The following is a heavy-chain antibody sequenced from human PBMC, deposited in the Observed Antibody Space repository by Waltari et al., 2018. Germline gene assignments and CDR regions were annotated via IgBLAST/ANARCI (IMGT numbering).Heavy chain of an antibody. CDR2: IWYDGSNK. V-gene: IGHV3-33*01. J-gene: IGHJ6*02. D-gene: IGHD3-10*01. Sequence: QVQLVASGGGVVQPGRSLRLSCAASGFTFSSYGMHWVRQAPGKGLEWMAVIWYDGSNKNYADSVKGRFTISRDNSKNRLYLQMNSLRAEDTAVYYCARDKGVLCFGELSPPKDNYYGMDVWGQGTTVTVSS. CDR3: ARDKGVLCFGELSPPKDNYYGMDV. CDR1: GFTFSSYG.